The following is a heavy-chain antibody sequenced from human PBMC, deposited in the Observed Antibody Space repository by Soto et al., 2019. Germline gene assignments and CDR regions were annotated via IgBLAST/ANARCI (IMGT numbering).Heavy chain of an antibody. CDR2: ISYDGSNK. Sequence: GGSLRLSCAASGFTFSSYGMHWVRQAPGKGLEWVAVISYDGSNKYYADSVKGRFTISRDNSKNTLYLQMNSLRAEDTAVYYCAKDPSAGYSYGELDYWGQGTLVTVSS. J-gene: IGHJ4*02. CDR1: GFTFSSYG. D-gene: IGHD5-18*01. CDR3: AKDPSAGYSYGELDY. V-gene: IGHV3-30*18.